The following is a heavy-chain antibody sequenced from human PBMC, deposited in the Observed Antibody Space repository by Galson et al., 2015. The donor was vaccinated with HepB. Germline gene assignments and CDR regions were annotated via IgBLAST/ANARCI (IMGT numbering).Heavy chain of an antibody. J-gene: IGHJ4*02. CDR3: ASFDGIDVDY. V-gene: IGHV1-69*02. D-gene: IGHD1-14*01. CDR2: IIPILGIA. CDR1: GGTFSSYT. Sequence: SVKVSCKASGGTFSSYTISWVRQAPGQGLEWMGRIIPILGIANYAQKFQGRVTVTADKSTSTAYMELSSLRPEDTAVYYCASFDGIDVDYWGQGTLVTVSS.